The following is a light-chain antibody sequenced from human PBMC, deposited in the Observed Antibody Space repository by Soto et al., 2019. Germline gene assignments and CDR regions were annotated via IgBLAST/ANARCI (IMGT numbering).Light chain of an antibody. V-gene: IGLV1-44*01. CDR2: SNN. Sequence: QSVLTQPPSASGTPGQRVTISCSGSSSNIGSKTVHWYQQLPGTAPKLLMYSNNQRPSGVPDRFSGSKSGTSASLAISGLQSGDEADYYCAAWDDSLNGPVFGGGTKLTVL. CDR3: AAWDDSLNGPV. CDR1: SSNIGSKT. J-gene: IGLJ2*01.